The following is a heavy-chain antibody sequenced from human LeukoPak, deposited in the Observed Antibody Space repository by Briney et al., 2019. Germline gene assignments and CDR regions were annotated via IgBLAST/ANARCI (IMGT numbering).Heavy chain of an antibody. D-gene: IGHD3-10*01. J-gene: IGHJ6*02. V-gene: IGHV4-34*01. CDR2: INHSGST. CDR1: GGSFSGYY. Sequence: SETLSLTCAVYGGSFSGYYWSWIRQPPGKGLEWIGEINHSGSTNYNPSFKSRVTISVDTSKNQFSLKLSSVTAADTAVYYCATMATGYYYGMDVWGQGTTVTVSS. CDR3: ATMATGYYYGMDV.